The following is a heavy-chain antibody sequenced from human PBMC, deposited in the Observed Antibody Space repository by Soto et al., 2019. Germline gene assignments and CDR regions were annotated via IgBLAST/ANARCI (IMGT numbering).Heavy chain of an antibody. CDR2: ISAYNGNT. J-gene: IGHJ4*02. CDR1: GYTFTSYG. CDR3: ARASHDYVWGSYRETADY. V-gene: IGHV1-18*01. Sequence: QVQLVQSGAEVKKPGASVKVSCKASGYTFTSYGISWVRQAPGQGLEWMGWISAYNGNTNYAQKLQGRVTMTTDTSTRTAYKELRSLRSDDTAVYYCARASHDYVWGSYRETADYWGQGTLVTVFS. D-gene: IGHD3-16*02.